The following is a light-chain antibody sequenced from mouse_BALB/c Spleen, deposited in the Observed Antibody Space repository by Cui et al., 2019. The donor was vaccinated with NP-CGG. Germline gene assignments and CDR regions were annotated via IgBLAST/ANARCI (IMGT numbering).Light chain of an antibody. Sequence: QAVVAQESALTTSPGETVTLTCRSSTGAVIISNYANWVQEKPDQLFTGLIGGTNNRAPGVPARFSGSLIGDKAALTITGAQTEDEAMYFCALWYSNHWVFGGGTKLTVL. CDR1: TGAVIISNY. V-gene: IGLV1*01. J-gene: IGLJ1*01. CDR3: ALWYSNHWV. CDR2: GTN.